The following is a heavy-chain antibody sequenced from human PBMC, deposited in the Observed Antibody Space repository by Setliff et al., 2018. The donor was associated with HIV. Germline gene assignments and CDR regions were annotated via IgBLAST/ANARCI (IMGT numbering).Heavy chain of an antibody. CDR2: INPNSGGT. J-gene: IGHJ3*02. CDR3: ARVDCSSTRCYAFDI. Sequence: ASVKVSCKASGYTITTYYIHWVRQAPGQGLEWMGRINPNSGGTNYAQKFQGRVTMTRDTSISTAYMELSRLRSDDTAVYYCARVDCSSTRCYAFDIWGQGTMVTVSS. V-gene: IGHV1-2*06. CDR1: GYTITTYY. D-gene: IGHD2-2*01.